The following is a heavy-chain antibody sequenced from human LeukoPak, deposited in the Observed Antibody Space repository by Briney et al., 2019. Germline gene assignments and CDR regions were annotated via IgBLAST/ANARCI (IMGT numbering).Heavy chain of an antibody. Sequence: SETLSLTCTVSGGSISSHFWSWIRQPPGKGLGWIAYIYYSGSTDYSGSTDYNPSLKSRVTISVDTSKKQFSLKLSSVTAGDTAVYYCASQTMTTADAFDIWGQGTMVTVSS. D-gene: IGHD4-17*01. CDR2: IYYSGSTDYSGST. CDR1: GGSISSHF. V-gene: IGHV4-59*08. CDR3: ASQTMTTADAFDI. J-gene: IGHJ3*02.